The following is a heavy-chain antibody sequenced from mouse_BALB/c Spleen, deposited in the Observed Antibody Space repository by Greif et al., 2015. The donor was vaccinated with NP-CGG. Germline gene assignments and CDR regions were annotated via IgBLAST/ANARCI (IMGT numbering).Heavy chain of an antibody. CDR2: IYPGSGNT. CDR3: ARRSGTEAMDY. J-gene: IGHJ4*01. D-gene: IGHD4-1*01. CDR1: GYTFTDYH. Sequence: VQLQQSGPELVKPGASVKISCKASGYTFTDYHINWVKQKPGQGLEWIGWIYPGSGNTKYNERFKGKATLTVDTSSSTAYMQLSSLTSEDTAVYFCARRSGTEAMDYWGQGTSVTVSS. V-gene: IGHV1-84*02.